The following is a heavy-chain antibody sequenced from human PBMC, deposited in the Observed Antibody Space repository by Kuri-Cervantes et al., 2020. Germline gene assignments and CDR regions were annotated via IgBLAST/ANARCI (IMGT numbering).Heavy chain of an antibody. J-gene: IGHJ4*02. D-gene: IGHD1-14*01. CDR2: IYYSGST. CDR1: GGSISSYY. Sequence: ESLKISCTVSGGSISSYYWSWIRQPPGKGLGWIGYIYYSGSTNYNPSLKSRVTISVDTSKNQFSLKLSSVTAADTAVYYCARVNQGGFDYWGQGTLVTVSS. V-gene: IGHV4-59*01. CDR3: ARVNQGGFDY.